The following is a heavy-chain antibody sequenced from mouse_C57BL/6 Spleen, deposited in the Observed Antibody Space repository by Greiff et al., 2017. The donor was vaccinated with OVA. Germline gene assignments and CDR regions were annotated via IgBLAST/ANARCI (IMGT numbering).Heavy chain of an antibody. CDR1: GFTFSNYW. D-gene: IGHD2-5*01. Sequence: EVQGVESGGGLVQPGGSMKLSCVASGFTFSNYWMNWVRQSPEKGLEWVAQIRLKSDNYATHYAESVKGRFTISRDDSKSSVYLQMNNLRAEDTGIYYCTSDSKGWYFDVWGTGTTVTVSS. CDR2: IRLKSDNYAT. J-gene: IGHJ1*03. V-gene: IGHV6-3*01. CDR3: TSDSKGWYFDV.